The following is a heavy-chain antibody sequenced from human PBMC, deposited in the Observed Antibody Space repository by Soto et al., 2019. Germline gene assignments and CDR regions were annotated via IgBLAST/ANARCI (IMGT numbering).Heavy chain of an antibody. D-gene: IGHD2-2*01. J-gene: IGHJ4*02. CDR2: IIPIFGTI. CDR1: GFTFTSYG. Sequence: QVQLVQSGAEVKKPGSSVKVSCKASGFTFTSYGISWVRQAPGQGLEWMGGIIPIFGTINNAQRFQGRVTITADESTAKAYMELSNLRSEDTAVYYCARDPRIYCTSTSCHSYLDNWGQGTLVTVSS. V-gene: IGHV1-69*01. CDR3: ARDPRIYCTSTSCHSYLDN.